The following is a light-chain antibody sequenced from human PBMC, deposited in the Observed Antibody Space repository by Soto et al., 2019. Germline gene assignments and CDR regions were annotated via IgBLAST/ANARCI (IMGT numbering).Light chain of an antibody. J-gene: IGKJ1*01. CDR1: QSISSY. CDR2: GAS. Sequence: DIQMTQSPSSLSASVGDRVTITCRASQSISSYLNWYQQKPGKAPKFLIYGASSLQSGVPSRFSGGGSGTDFNLTISSLQPEDFATYYCQQCHSTPPFGQGTKVEIK. V-gene: IGKV1-39*01. CDR3: QQCHSTPP.